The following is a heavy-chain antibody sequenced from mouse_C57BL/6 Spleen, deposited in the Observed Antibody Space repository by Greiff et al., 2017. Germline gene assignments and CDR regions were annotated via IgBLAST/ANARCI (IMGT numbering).Heavy chain of an antibody. CDR2: ISSGSSTI. Sequence: DVKLQESGGGLVKPGGSLKLSCAASGFTFSDYGMHWVRQAPEKGLEWVAYISSGSSTIYYADTVKGRFTISRDNAKNTLFLQMTSLRSEDTAMYYCARNYAYAMDYWGQGTSVTVSS. D-gene: IGHD1-1*02. CDR3: ARNYAYAMDY. CDR1: GFTFSDYG. J-gene: IGHJ4*01. V-gene: IGHV5-17*01.